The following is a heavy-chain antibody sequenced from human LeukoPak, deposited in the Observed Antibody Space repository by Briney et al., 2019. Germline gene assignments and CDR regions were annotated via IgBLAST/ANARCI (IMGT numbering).Heavy chain of an antibody. D-gene: IGHD5-12*01. Sequence: SETLSLTCKVSGYSIGRDYYWAWLRQPPGKGLEWIGSIFHTGRTVYNPSYESRLTISMDTSKNEFFLRLNSVTAADTAVYFCARDGGYPTTDEGFDPWGRGTLVTVSS. CDR2: IFHTGRT. J-gene: IGHJ5*02. CDR1: GYSIGRDYY. V-gene: IGHV4-38-2*02. CDR3: ARDGGYPTTDEGFDP.